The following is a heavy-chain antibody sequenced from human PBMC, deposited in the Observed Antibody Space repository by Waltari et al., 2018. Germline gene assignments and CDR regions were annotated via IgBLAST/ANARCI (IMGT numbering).Heavy chain of an antibody. Sequence: EVQLVESGGGWLHTGGSLRLSCAASGVPFSAYTLNWVRQAPGKGLEWVSAIHNGGGTTSYADSVKGRFTISRDNSKNTLYLQMNSLRADDTAMYFCAKDSGKGGDDSWGQGTLVTVSS. CDR1: GVPFSAYT. D-gene: IGHD1-1*01. CDR3: AKDSGKGGDDS. J-gene: IGHJ5*01. CDR2: IHNGGGTT. V-gene: IGHV3-23*04.